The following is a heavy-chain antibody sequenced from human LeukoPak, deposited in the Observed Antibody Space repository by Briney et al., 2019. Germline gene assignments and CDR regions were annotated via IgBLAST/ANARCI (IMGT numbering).Heavy chain of an antibody. CDR2: IYSDASA. CDR3: ATYRQVLLPFES. J-gene: IGHJ4*02. D-gene: IGHD2-8*02. CDR1: GFTFRSNY. Sequence: GGSLRLSCAASGFTFRSNYMSWVRQAPGKGLEWVSLIYSDASAYYADSVKGRFTTSRDNSKNMLYLQMNSLRAEDTAVYFCATYRQVLLPFESWGQGTLVTVSS. V-gene: IGHV3-66*01.